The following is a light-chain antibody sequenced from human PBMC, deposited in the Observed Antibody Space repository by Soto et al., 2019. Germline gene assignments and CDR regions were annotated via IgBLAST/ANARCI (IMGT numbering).Light chain of an antibody. J-gene: IGLJ1*01. Sequence: QSALTQPRSVSGSPGQSVTIPCTGTSIDVGGYSYVSWYQQHPGKAPKLMIYDVSKRPSGVPDRFSGSKSGNTASLTISGLQAEDEADYYCCSYAGSYWVFGTGTKVTVL. V-gene: IGLV2-11*01. CDR1: SIDVGGYSY. CDR2: DVS. CDR3: CSYAGSYWV.